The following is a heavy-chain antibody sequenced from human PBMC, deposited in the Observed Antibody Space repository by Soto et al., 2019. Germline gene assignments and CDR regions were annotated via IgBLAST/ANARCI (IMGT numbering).Heavy chain of an antibody. V-gene: IGHV4-39*01. D-gene: IGHD2-2*01. CDR2: IYYSGST. J-gene: IGHJ6*02. CDR3: ASQNIVVVPAWGLDGYYYGMDV. Sequence: PSETLSLTCTVSGGSISSSSYYWGWIRQPPGKGLEWIGSIYYSGSTYYNPSLKSRVTISVDTSKNQFSLKLSSVTAADTAVYYCASQNIVVVPAWGLDGYYYGMDVWGQGTTVTVSS. CDR1: GGSISSSSYY.